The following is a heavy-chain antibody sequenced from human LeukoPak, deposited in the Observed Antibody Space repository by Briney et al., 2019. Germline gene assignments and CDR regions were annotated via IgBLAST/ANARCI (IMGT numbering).Heavy chain of an antibody. D-gene: IGHD3-3*01. V-gene: IGHV1-8*01. CDR1: GYTFTIYD. CDR2: MNPNSGNT. CDR3: ARGIQRSGRKFDP. Sequence: GASVNVSCKASGYTFTIYDINWVRQATGQGLEWMGWMNPNSGNTGYTQKFQGRVTMTRNTSISTAYMELSSLRSEDTAVYYCARGIQRSGRKFDPWGQGTLVTVSS. J-gene: IGHJ5*02.